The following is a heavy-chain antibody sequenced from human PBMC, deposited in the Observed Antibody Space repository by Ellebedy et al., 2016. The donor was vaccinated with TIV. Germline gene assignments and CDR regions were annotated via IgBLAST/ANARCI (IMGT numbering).Heavy chain of an antibody. D-gene: IGHD3-22*01. CDR2: IHDSEYT. CDR1: GGSISSYY. CDR3: ARDQYHFDSSGYSYEGWYFDL. V-gene: IGHV4-59*01. J-gene: IGHJ2*01. Sequence: MPGGSLRLSCTVSGGSISSYYWSWIRQPPGKGLEWIGYIHDSEYTNYNPSLKSRFTMSMDTSKKQFALKLSSVTAADTAVYYCARDQYHFDSSGYSYEGWYFDLWGRGTLVTVSS.